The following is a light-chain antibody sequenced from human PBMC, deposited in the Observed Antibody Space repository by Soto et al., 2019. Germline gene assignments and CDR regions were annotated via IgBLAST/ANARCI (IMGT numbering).Light chain of an antibody. J-gene: IGLJ3*02. CDR1: SSDVGSYNF. V-gene: IGLV2-8*01. CDR3: NAYAGSTIHGV. Sequence: QSVLTQPPSASGSPGQSVTISCTGASSDVGSYNFVSWYQQHPGKAPKLLIYDVTQRPSGVPDRFSGSKSGNTASLTVSGLLAEDEADYYCNAYAGSTIHGVFGGGTKLTVL. CDR2: DVT.